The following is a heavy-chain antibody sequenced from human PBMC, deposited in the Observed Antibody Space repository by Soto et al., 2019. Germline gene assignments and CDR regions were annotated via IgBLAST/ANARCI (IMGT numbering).Heavy chain of an antibody. J-gene: IGHJ4*02. CDR2: IYWDNDK. Sequence: QITLKASGPTLVKPTQTLTLTCSFSGFSLSTTGVGVGWIRQSPGKALEWLAIIYWDNDKRYSPPLKGRVTSTKDTSKAQVVLTVTNMDPWDTGTYCCARSLWFGELHWGQGALVTVSS. V-gene: IGHV2-5*02. CDR3: ARSLWFGELH. CDR1: GFSLSTTGVG. D-gene: IGHD3-10*01.